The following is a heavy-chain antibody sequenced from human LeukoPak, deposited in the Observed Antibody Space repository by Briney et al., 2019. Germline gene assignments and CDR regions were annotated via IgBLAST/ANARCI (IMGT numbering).Heavy chain of an antibody. D-gene: IGHD3-22*01. CDR3: ARLKYYDSTGYSPGYYMDV. J-gene: IGHJ6*03. CDR2: IYITGST. V-gene: IGHV4-4*07. CDR1: GGSIINYY. Sequence: SETLSLTCTVSGGSIINYYWSWIRQSAGTGLEWVGRIYITGSTNYNPSLQSRLSMSVDTSKNQFSLRLTSVSAADTAVYYCARLKYYDSTGYSPGYYMDVWGKGITVTVYS.